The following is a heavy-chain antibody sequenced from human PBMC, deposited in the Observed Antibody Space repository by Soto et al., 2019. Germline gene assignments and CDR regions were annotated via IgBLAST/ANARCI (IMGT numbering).Heavy chain of an antibody. J-gene: IGHJ4*02. CDR2: ISAVDPRT. D-gene: IGHD3-3*02. Sequence: VQLVESGGGLVKPGGSLRLSCAASTFTFSDYYMSWIRQAPGKGLEWVSAISAVDPRTYYADSVKGRFTISRDNSTNTLFLQMNSLRVEASAIYDCVKVQRSAFYPFDYWGQGTLVTVAS. CDR1: TFTFSDYY. V-gene: IGHV3-23*04. CDR3: VKVQRSAFYPFDY.